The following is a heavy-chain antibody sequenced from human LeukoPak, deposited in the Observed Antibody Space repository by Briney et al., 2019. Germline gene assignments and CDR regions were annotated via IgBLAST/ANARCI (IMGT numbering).Heavy chain of an antibody. V-gene: IGHV4-38-2*02. CDR2: INHSGST. Sequence: SETLSLTCTVSGYSISSGYYWGWIRQPPGKGLEWIGEINHSGSTNYNPSLKSRVTISVDTSKNQFSLKLSSVTAADTAVYYCARVDKGGLDYWGQGTLVTVSS. CDR3: ARVDKGGLDY. J-gene: IGHJ4*02. D-gene: IGHD3-16*01. CDR1: GYSISSGYY.